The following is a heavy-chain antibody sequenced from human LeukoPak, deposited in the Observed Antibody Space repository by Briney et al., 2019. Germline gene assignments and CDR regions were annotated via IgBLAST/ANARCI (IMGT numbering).Heavy chain of an antibody. J-gene: IGHJ6*04. CDR2: INHSGST. CDR3: ARGFGYCSGGSCYSGMDV. CDR1: GGSFSGYY. Sequence: PSETLSLTCAVYGGSFSGYYWSWLRQPPGKGLEWIGEINHSGSTNYNPSLKSRVTISVDTSKNQFSLKLSSVTAADTAVYYCARGFGYCSGGSCYSGMDVWGKGTTVTVSS. V-gene: IGHV4-34*01. D-gene: IGHD2-15*01.